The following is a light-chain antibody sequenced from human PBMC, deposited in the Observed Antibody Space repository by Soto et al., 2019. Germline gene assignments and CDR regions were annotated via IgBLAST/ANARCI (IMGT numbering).Light chain of an antibody. Sequence: EIVMTQARATLSVSPGERVTLSCRASQNVGNNLVWYQQKPGQAPRLLIYGASSRATGIPDRFSGRGSGTDFTLTISRLEPEDFAVYYCQQYGSSPFTFGQGTRLEIK. CDR2: GAS. V-gene: IGKV3-20*01. J-gene: IGKJ5*01. CDR1: QNVGNN. CDR3: QQYGSSPFT.